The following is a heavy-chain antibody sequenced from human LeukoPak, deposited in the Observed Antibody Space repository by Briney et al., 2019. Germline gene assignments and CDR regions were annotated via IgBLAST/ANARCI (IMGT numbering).Heavy chain of an antibody. J-gene: IGHJ4*02. D-gene: IGHD2-21*02. CDR2: ISSSSSYI. CDR1: GFTFSSYS. V-gene: IGHV3-21*01. CDR3: ARADCLGAALLASFDY. Sequence: GGSLRLSCAASGFTFSSYSMNWVRQAPGKGLEWVSSISSSSSYIYYADSVKGRFTISRDNAKNSLYLQMNSLRAEDTAVYYCARADCLGAALLASFDYWGQGTLVTVSS.